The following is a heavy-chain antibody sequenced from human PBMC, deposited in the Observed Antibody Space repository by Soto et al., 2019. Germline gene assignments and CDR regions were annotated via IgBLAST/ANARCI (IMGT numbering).Heavy chain of an antibody. CDR1: GYTFTGYY. V-gene: IGHV1-69*06. CDR3: ARDWYYYDSSGTTKAFDI. J-gene: IGHJ3*02. D-gene: IGHD3-22*01. CDR2: IIPIFGTA. Sequence: SVKVSCKASGYTFTGYYMHWVRQAPGQGLEWMGGIIPIFGTANYAQKFQGRVTITADKSTSTAYMELSSLRSEDTAVYYCARDWYYYDSSGTTKAFDIWGQGTMVTVSS.